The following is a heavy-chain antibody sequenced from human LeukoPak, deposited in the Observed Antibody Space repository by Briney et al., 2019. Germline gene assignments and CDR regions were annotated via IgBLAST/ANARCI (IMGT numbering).Heavy chain of an antibody. V-gene: IGHV3-21*04. J-gene: IGHJ4*02. CDR1: GFTFSSYT. D-gene: IGHD6-6*01. CDR3: AKGRPKESIFDN. Sequence: GGSLRLSCAASGFTFSSYTMNWVRQAPGKGLEWVSSISSNSGHIYYADSLKGRFTISRDNAKNSLYLQMNSLRAEDTAVYYCAKGRPKESIFDNWGQGTLVTVSS. CDR2: ISSNSGHI.